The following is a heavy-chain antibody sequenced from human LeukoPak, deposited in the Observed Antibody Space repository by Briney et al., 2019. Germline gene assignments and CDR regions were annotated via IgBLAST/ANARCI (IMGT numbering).Heavy chain of an antibody. CDR3: ATAGDYVWGSYRYPDAFDI. J-gene: IGHJ3*02. CDR2: IYYSGST. V-gene: IGHV4-39*07. Sequence: SETLSLTCTVSGGSISSYYWGWIRQPPGKGLEWIGSIYYSGSTYYNPSLKSRVTISVDTSKNQFSLKLSSVTAADTAVYYCATAGDYVWGSYRYPDAFDIWGQGTMVTVSS. CDR1: GGSISSYY. D-gene: IGHD3-16*02.